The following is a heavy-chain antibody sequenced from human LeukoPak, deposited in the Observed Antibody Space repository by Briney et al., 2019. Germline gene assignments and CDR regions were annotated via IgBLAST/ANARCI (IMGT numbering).Heavy chain of an antibody. CDR2: ISVSGVST. J-gene: IGHJ4*02. D-gene: IGHD4-17*01. CDR1: GGSISSSSYY. Sequence: ETLSLTCTVSGGSISSSSYYWGWIRQPPGKGLEWVSGISVSGVSTYYADSVKGRFTISRDNSKNTLYLQMNSLRAEDTALYYCARDPYGDYVFDYWGQGTLVTVSS. V-gene: IGHV3-23*01. CDR3: ARDPYGDYVFDY.